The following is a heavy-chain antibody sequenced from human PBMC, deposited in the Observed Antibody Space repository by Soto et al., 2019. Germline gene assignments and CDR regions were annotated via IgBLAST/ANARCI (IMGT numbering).Heavy chain of an antibody. CDR2: IYKSATT. Sequence: SETLSLTCSVSGDSISNLDYFWAWIRQPPGQALEYIGYIYKSATTYYNPSFESRAAISVDTSKSQFSLNVTSVTAADTAVYFCARGRYCLTGRCFPNWFDSWGQGALVTVSS. V-gene: IGHV4-30-4*01. CDR3: ARGRYCLTGRCFPNWFDS. CDR1: GDSISNLDYF. D-gene: IGHD7-27*01. J-gene: IGHJ5*01.